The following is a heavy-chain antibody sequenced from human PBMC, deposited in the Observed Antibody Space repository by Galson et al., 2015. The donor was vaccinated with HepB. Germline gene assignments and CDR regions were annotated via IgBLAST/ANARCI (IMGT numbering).Heavy chain of an antibody. V-gene: IGHV3-73*01. D-gene: IGHD2-2*01. CDR1: GFTFSGSA. Sequence: SLRLSCAASGFTFSGSAMHWVRQASGKGLEWVGRIRSKANSYATAYAASVKGRFTISRDDSKNTAYLQMNSLKTEDTAVYYCTSSGGIYCSSTSCYLVYYYYMDVWGKGTTVTVSS. CDR2: IRSKANSYAT. J-gene: IGHJ6*03. CDR3: TSSGGIYCSSTSCYLVYYYYMDV.